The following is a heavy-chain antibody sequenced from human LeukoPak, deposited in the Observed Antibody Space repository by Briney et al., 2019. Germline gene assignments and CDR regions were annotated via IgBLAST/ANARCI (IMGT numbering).Heavy chain of an antibody. D-gene: IGHD5/OR15-5a*01. V-gene: IGHV4-38-2*02. CDR2: IYHSGST. J-gene: IGHJ4*02. CDR3: ARRRFLRGPDVVNPFDY. CDR1: GYSISSGYY. Sequence: PSETLSLTCTVSGYSISSGYYWGWIRQPPGKGLEWIGSIYHSGSTYYNPSLKGRVTISVDTSKNQFSLKLSSVTAADTAVYYCARRRFLRGPDVVNPFDYWGQGTLVTVSS.